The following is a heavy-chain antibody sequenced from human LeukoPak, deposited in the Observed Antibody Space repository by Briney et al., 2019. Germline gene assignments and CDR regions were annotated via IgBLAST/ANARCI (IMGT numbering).Heavy chain of an antibody. J-gene: IGHJ6*03. V-gene: IGHV1-46*01. CDR2: INPSGGST. CDR1: GYTFTSYY. Sequence: ASAKVSCKASGYTFTSYYMHWVRQAPGQGLEWMGIINPSGGSTSYAQKFQGRVTMTRDMSTSTAYMELRSLRSDDTAVYYCARDYRYGGNSLGYYYMDVWGKGTTVTVSS. CDR3: ARDYRYGGNSLGYYYMDV. D-gene: IGHD4-23*01.